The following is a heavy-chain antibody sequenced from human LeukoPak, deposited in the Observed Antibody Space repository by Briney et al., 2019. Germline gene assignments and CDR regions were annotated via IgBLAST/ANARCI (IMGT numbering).Heavy chain of an antibody. CDR1: GSTLTEFS. J-gene: IGHJ4*02. V-gene: IGHV1-24*01. CDR2: FVPEDDET. CDR3: ATIAPGDLFDS. D-gene: IGHD7-27*01. Sequence: ASVKVSCKVSGSTLTEFSIHWVRQAPGKGLEWMGGFVPEDDETIYAQSFQGRVTMTEDTSTDTVYMELSSLRSEDTAMYYCATIAPGDLFDSWGQGTLVTVSS.